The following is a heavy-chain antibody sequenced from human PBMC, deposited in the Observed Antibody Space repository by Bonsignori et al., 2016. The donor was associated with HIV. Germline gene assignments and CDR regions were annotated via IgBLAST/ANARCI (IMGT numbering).Heavy chain of an antibody. CDR3: ARDRELLLDI. CDR1: GGSISSGSYY. D-gene: IGHD2-21*01. J-gene: IGHJ3*02. Sequence: SETLSLTCTVSGGSISSGSYYWSWIRQPAGKGLEWIGRISTSGSTNYNPSLKSRVTISVDTSKNQFSLKLSSVTAADTAVYYCARDRELLLDIWGQGTMVTVSS. CDR2: ISTSGST. V-gene: IGHV4-61*02.